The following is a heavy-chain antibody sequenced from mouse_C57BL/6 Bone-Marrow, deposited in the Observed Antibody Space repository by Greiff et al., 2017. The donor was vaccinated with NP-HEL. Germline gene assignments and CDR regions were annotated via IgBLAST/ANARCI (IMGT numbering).Heavy chain of an antibody. Sequence: EVKLMESGPELVKPGASVKIPCKASGYTFTDYNMDWVKQSHGKSLEWIGDINPNNGGTIYNQKFKGKATLTVDKSSSTAYMELRSLTSEDTAVYYCARHYKGFAYWGQGTLVTVSA. CDR1: GYTFTDYN. J-gene: IGHJ3*01. V-gene: IGHV1-18*01. CDR3: ARHYKGFAY. CDR2: INPNNGGT. D-gene: IGHD2-12*01.